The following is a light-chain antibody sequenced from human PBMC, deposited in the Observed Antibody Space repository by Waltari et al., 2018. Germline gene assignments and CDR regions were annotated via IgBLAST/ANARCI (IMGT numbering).Light chain of an antibody. CDR2: VAT. J-gene: IGKJ4*01. Sequence: WRASQEIGSWLACYQHKPGKAPKLLIYVATNLQSGVPSRFSGSGSGTDFTLTISGLQADDSAIYYCQQAKNFPAVSFGGGTKVEIK. V-gene: IGKV1-12*01. CDR3: QQAKNFPAVS. CDR1: QEIGSW.